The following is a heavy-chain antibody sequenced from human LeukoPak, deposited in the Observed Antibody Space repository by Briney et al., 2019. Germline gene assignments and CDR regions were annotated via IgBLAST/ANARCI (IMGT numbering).Heavy chain of an antibody. J-gene: IGHJ5*02. V-gene: IGHV4-61*02. CDR1: GGSISSGSYY. CDR3: ARRIAAAPMSWFDA. D-gene: IGHD6-13*01. CDR2: IYTSGST. Sequence: SQTLSLTCTVSGGSISSGSYYWSWIRQPAGKGLEWIGRIYTSGSTNYNPSLKSRVTISVDTSKNQFSLKLSSVTAADTAVYYCARRIAAAPMSWFDAWGQGTLVTVSS.